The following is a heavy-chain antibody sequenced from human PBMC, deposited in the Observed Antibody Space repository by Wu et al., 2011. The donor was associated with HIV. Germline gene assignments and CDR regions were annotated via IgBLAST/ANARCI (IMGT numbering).Heavy chain of an antibody. CDR3: ARPKGGYREFDY. D-gene: IGHD5-12*01. CDR1: GYSFVTYW. J-gene: IGHJ4*02. Sequence: VQLVQSGVEVRKPGESLKISCQGSGYSFVTYWIGWVRLMPGKGLEWMGIIYPSDSDTRYNPSFQGQVTISVDKFISTAFLQWSSLKASDTAMYYCARPKGGYREFDYWGQGTLVTVSS. CDR2: IYPSDSDT. V-gene: IGHV5-51*01.